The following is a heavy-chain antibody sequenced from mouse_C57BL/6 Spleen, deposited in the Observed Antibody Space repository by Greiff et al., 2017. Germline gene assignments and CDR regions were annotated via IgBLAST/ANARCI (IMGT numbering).Heavy chain of an antibody. D-gene: IGHD1-1*01. CDR2: INPSNGGT. V-gene: IGHV1-53*01. CDR3: ASPGTTVVARYWYFDV. J-gene: IGHJ1*03. Sequence: QVQLKQPGTELVKPGASVKLSCKASGYTFTSYWMHWVKQRPGQGLEWIGNINPSNGGTNYNEKFKSKATLTVDKSSSTAYMQLSSLTSKDSAVYYCASPGTTVVARYWYFDVWGTGTTVTVSS. CDR1: GYTFTSYW.